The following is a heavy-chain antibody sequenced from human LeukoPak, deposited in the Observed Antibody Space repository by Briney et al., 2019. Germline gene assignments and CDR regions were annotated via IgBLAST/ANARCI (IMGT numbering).Heavy chain of an antibody. CDR3: ARVGGSGYYY. J-gene: IGHJ4*02. CDR1: GGTFSSYA. D-gene: IGHD3-22*01. CDR2: IIPILGIA. Sequence: SVKVSCKASGGTFSSYAISWVRQAPGQGLEWMGRIIPILGIANYAQKFQGRVTITADKSTSAAYMELRSLRSDDTAVYYCARVGGSGYYYWGQGTLVTVSS. V-gene: IGHV1-69*04.